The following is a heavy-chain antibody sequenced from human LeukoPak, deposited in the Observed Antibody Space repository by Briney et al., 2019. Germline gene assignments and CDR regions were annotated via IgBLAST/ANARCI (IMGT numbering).Heavy chain of an antibody. CDR1: GGSFSGYY. J-gene: IGHJ6*02. CDR2: INHSGST. Sequence: SETLSLTCAVYGGSFSGYYWSWIRQPPGKGLEWIGEINHSGSTNYNPSLKSRVTISVDTSKNQFSLKLSSVTAADTAVYYCARGSSSYYDFWSGSPRHYYYGMDVWGQGTTVTVSS. V-gene: IGHV4-34*01. D-gene: IGHD3-3*01. CDR3: ARGSSSYYDFWSGSPRHYYYGMDV.